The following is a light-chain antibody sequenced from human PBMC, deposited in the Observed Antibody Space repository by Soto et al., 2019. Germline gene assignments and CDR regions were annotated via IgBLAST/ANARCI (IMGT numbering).Light chain of an antibody. CDR1: QGIGNY. Sequence: DIQMTQSPSSLSASVGDRVTITCRASQGIGNYLAWYQQKSGKVPKLLISAASTLQSGVPSRFSGSRSGTDFTLTISSLQPEDVATYYCQNSYNAPWTFGEGTKVEIQ. CDR3: QNSYNAPWT. J-gene: IGKJ1*01. CDR2: AAS. V-gene: IGKV1-27*01.